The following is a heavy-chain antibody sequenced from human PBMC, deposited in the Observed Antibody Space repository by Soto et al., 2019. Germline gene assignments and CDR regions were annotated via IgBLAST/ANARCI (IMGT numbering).Heavy chain of an antibody. CDR3: ARLNAVTTYYYYGMDV. D-gene: IGHD4-17*01. V-gene: IGHV4-39*01. Sequence: QLQLHESGPGLVKPSETLSLTCTVSGASISSSSYYGGWIRQPPGQGMEWIGSIYYSGSTYYNPSLKSRVTKSVDTSKNQFSLKRSSVTAADTALYYCARLNAVTTYYYYGMDVWGQGTTVTVSS. CDR2: IYYSGST. CDR1: GASISSSSYY. J-gene: IGHJ6*02.